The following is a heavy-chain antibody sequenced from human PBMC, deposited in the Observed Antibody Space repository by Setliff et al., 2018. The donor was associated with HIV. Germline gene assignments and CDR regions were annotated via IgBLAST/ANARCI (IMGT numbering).Heavy chain of an antibody. Sequence: ASVKVSCKASGYTLTTYGISWVRQAPGQGLEWMGWINTETGNPMHAQGFTGRFVFSLDTSVSTAYLQINSLKTEDTAMYYCARVGSYWSTFDYWGQGALVTVS. V-gene: IGHV7-4-1*02. CDR2: INTETGNP. J-gene: IGHJ4*02. CDR3: ARVGSYWSTFDY. D-gene: IGHD1-26*01. CDR1: GYTLTTYG.